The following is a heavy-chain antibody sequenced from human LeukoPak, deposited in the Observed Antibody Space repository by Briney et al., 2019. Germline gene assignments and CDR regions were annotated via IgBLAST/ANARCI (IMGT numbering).Heavy chain of an antibody. D-gene: IGHD3-22*01. CDR3: AKDRPNSYESNAHYYSRDGDY. Sequence: GGSLRLSCAASKFTFDNYAMSWVRQAPGKGLEWVSSMSSSGDITFYADSVKGRFTISRDNSNYALYLQMNSLRAEDAAVYYCAKDRPNSYESNAHYYSRDGDYWSQGTLVTVS. CDR1: KFTFDNYA. V-gene: IGHV3-23*01. CDR2: MSSSGDIT. J-gene: IGHJ4*02.